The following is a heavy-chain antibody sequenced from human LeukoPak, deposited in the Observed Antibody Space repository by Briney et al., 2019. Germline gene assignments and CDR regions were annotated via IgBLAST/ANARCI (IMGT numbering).Heavy chain of an antibody. V-gene: IGHV1-8*01. J-gene: IGHJ5*02. Sequence: ASVKVSCKASGYTFTSYDINWVRQATGQGLEWMGWMNPNSGNTGYAQKFQGRVTMTRDTSISTAYMELSRLRSDDTAVYYCARAVAGTMSWFDPWGQGTLVTVSS. CDR3: ARAVAGTMSWFDP. D-gene: IGHD6-19*01. CDR1: GYTFTSYD. CDR2: MNPNSGNT.